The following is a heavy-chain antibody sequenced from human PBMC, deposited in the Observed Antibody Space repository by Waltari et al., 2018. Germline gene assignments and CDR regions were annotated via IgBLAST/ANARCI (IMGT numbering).Heavy chain of an antibody. CDR2: LIPIFGTA. J-gene: IGHJ4*02. D-gene: IGHD6-13*01. Sequence: QVQLVQSGAEVKKPGSSVKVSCKASGGTFSSCAISWVRQAPGQGLEWMGRLIPIFGTANYAQKFQVRVTIPADKSTSTAYMDLSSLRSEDTAVYYCAIQTGYSSSWYLGWGQGTLVTVSS. CDR1: GGTFSSCA. CDR3: AIQTGYSSSWYLG. V-gene: IGHV1-69*08.